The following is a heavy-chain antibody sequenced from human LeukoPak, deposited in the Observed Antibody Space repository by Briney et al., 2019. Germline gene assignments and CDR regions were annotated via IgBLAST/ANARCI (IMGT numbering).Heavy chain of an antibody. J-gene: IGHJ6*03. D-gene: IGHD2-15*01. CDR3: AKTPSSLGYCSGGSCYSGRRYYYYYMDV. CDR2: MNPNSGNT. V-gene: IGHV1-8*01. CDR1: GYTFTSYD. Sequence: GASVKASCKASGYTFTSYDINWVRQATGQGLEWMGWMNPNSGNTGYAQKFQGRVTMTRNTSISTAYMELSSLRSEDTAVYYCAKTPSSLGYCSGGSCYSGRRYYYYYMDVWGKGTTVTVSS.